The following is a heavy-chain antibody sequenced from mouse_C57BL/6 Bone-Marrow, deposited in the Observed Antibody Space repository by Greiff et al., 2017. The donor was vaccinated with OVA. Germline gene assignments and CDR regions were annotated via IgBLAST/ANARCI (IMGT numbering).Heavy chain of an antibody. CDR3: ARSLYWDWYFDV. V-gene: IGHV1-39*01. CDR1: GYSFTDYN. Sequence: EVQLQQSGPELVKPGASVKISCKASGYSFTDYNMNWVKQSTGKSLEWIGVINPNYGTTSYNQKFKGKATLTVDQSSSTAYMQLNSLTSEDSAVYSCARSLYWDWYFDVWGTGTTVTVSS. CDR2: INPNYGTT. J-gene: IGHJ1*03. D-gene: IGHD6-2*01.